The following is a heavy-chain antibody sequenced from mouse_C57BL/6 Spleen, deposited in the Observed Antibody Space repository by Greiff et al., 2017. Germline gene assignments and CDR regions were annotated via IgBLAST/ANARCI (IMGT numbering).Heavy chain of an antibody. CDR3: ASDYGSSYIGAMDY. CDR2: IGPGSGST. V-gene: IGHV1-77*01. D-gene: IGHD1-1*01. J-gene: IGHJ4*01. Sequence: QVQLQQSGAGLVKPGASVKLSCTASGYTFTDYYITWVRQTPGQGLEWIGKIGPGSGSTYYHEKFKGKSTLTADKSYSTAYMQLSSLTSEDSAVYFSASDYGSSYIGAMDYWGQGTSVTVSS. CDR1: GYTFTDYY.